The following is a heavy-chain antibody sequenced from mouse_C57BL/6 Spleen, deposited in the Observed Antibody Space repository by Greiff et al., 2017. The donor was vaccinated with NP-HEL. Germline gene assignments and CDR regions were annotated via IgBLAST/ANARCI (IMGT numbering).Heavy chain of an antibody. V-gene: IGHV1-67*01. CDR1: GYTFTDYA. CDR2: ISTYYGDA. Sequence: VPLQESGPELVRPGVSVKISCKGSGYTFTDYAMHWVKQSHAKSLEWIGVISTYYGDASYNQKFKDKATMTVDKSSSTAYMELARLTSEDSAVYYCAIVLWLRKAWFAYWGQGTLVTVSA. J-gene: IGHJ3*01. CDR3: AIVLWLRKAWFAY. D-gene: IGHD2-2*01.